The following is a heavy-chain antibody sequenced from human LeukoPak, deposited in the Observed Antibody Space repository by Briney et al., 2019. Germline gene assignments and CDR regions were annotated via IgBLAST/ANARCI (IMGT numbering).Heavy chain of an antibody. J-gene: IGHJ4*02. Sequence: GGSLRLSCAASGFTFSNYGMHWVRQAPGKGLEWRAVISYDGSNKYYADSVKGRFTISRDNSKNTLYLQMNSLRAEDTAVYYCAKRQLGHIDYWGQGTLVIVSS. CDR1: GFTFSNYG. D-gene: IGHD6-6*01. CDR3: AKRQLGHIDY. CDR2: ISYDGSNK. V-gene: IGHV3-30*18.